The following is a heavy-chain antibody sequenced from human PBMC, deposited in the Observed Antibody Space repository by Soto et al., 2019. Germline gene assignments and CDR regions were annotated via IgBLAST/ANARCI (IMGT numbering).Heavy chain of an antibody. D-gene: IGHD2-2*01. V-gene: IGHV3-30*03. J-gene: IGHJ6*02. Sequence: GGSLRLSCAASGFPFSSSGMHWVRQAPGKGLEWVAVISYDGNNKYNADSVKGLFTISRANSKNTLYLQMDSLRVEDTAVYYCAIDLIFSSWPTNLYGFDVGGQGTTVTVSS. CDR1: GFPFSSSG. CDR2: ISYDGNNK. CDR3: AIDLIFSSWPTNLYGFDV.